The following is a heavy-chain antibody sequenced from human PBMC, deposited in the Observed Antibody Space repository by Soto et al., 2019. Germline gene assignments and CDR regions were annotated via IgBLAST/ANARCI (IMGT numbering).Heavy chain of an antibody. CDR3: AKALGELSPESFDY. CDR1: GFTFSSYA. CDR2: MSYDGNNQ. D-gene: IGHD3-16*02. Sequence: GGSLRLSXAASGFTFSSYAMHWVRQAPGKGLEWVAIMSYDGNNQYYADSVKGRFTISRDNFKNTLHLQMNSLRAEDTAVYYCAKALGELSPESFDYWGQGILVTVSS. J-gene: IGHJ4*02. V-gene: IGHV3-30*18.